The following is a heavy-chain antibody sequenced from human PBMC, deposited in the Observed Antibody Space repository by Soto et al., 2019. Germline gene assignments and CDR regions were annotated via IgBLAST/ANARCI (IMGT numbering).Heavy chain of an antibody. D-gene: IGHD4-17*01. J-gene: IGHJ5*02. CDR2: IYYSGST. CDR1: GGSISSSSYY. CDR3: ARPNQYGDYESEVNWFDP. V-gene: IGHV4-39*01. Sequence: SETLSLTCTVSGGSISSSSYYWGWIRQPPGKGLEWIGSIYYSGSTYYNPSLKSRVTISVDTSKNQFSLKLSSVTAADTAVYYCARPNQYGDYESEVNWFDPWGQGTLVTVSS.